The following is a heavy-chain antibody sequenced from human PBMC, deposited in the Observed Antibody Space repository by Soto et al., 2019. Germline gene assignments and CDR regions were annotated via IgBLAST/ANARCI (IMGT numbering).Heavy chain of an antibody. CDR2: ISSSSSYI. CDR3: ARDGKIFGVVIPSGDY. Sequence: EVQLVESGGGLVKPGGSLRLSCAASGFTFSSYSMNWVRQAPGKGLEWVSSISSSSSYIYYADSVKGRFTISRDNAKNSLYLQMNGLRAEDTAVYYCARDGKIFGVVIPSGDYWGQGTLVTVSS. CDR1: GFTFSSYS. V-gene: IGHV3-21*01. J-gene: IGHJ4*02. D-gene: IGHD3-3*01.